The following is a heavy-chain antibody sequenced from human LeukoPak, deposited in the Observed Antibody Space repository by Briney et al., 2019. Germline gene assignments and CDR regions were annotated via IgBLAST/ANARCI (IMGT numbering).Heavy chain of an antibody. CDR2: ISYDGSNK. Sequence: GGSLRLSCVASGFTFSSYDMHWVRQAPGKGLEWVAVISYDGSNKYYADSVKGRFTISRDNSKNTLYLQMNSLRAEDTAVYYCASTQYYDILTGYFDYWGQGTLVTVSS. CDR1: GFTFSSYD. J-gene: IGHJ4*02. CDR3: ASTQYYDILTGYFDY. D-gene: IGHD3-9*01. V-gene: IGHV3-30*03.